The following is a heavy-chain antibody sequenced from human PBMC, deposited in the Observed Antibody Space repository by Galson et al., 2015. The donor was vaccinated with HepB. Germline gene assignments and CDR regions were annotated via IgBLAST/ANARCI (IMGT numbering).Heavy chain of an antibody. CDR2: TFYRSKWYS. D-gene: IGHD7-27*01. Sequence: CAISGDSVSSNSVAWNWIRQSPSRGLGWLGRTFYRSKWYSDYAVSVKSRIIINADTSKNQLSLQLNSVTPEDTAVYFCTKEDWGSGFWWGQGTLVTVSS. CDR3: TKEDWGSGFW. V-gene: IGHV6-1*01. CDR1: GDSVSSNSVA. J-gene: IGHJ4*02.